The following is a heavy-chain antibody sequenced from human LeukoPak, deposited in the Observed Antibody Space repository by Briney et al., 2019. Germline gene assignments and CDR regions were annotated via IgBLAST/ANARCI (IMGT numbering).Heavy chain of an antibody. Sequence: SETLSLTCTVSGGSVSSGSYYWSWIRQPPGKGLEWIGYIYYSGSTNYSPSLKSRVTISVDTSKNQFSLKLSSVTAADTAVYYCAREYYYGSFDYWGQGTLVTVSS. CDR1: GGSVSSGSYY. V-gene: IGHV4-61*01. D-gene: IGHD3-10*01. J-gene: IGHJ4*02. CDR2: IYYSGST. CDR3: AREYYYGSFDY.